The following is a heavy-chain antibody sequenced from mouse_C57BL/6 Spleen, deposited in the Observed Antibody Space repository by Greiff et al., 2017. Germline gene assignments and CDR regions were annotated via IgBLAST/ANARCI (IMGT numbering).Heavy chain of an antibody. Sequence: EVQLQQSGPELVKPGASVKISCKASGYTFTDYYMNWVKQSHGKSLEWIGDINPNNGGTSYNQKFKGKATLTVDKSSSTAYMELRSLTSEDSAVYYCARCYDYDVGAMDYWGQGTSVTVSS. CDR2: INPNNGGT. V-gene: IGHV1-26*01. J-gene: IGHJ4*01. CDR3: ARCYDYDVGAMDY. CDR1: GYTFTDYY. D-gene: IGHD2-4*01.